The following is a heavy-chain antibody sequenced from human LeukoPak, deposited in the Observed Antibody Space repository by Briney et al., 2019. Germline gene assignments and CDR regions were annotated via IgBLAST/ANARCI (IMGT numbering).Heavy chain of an antibody. Sequence: ASVKVSCKASGYTFTGYYMHWVRQAPGQGLEWMGWINPNSGGTNYAQKFQGRVTMTEDTSTDTAYMELSSLRSEDTAVYYCTTDGRRGGFGELLQFDPWGQGTLVTVSS. CDR1: GYTFTGYY. D-gene: IGHD3-10*01. V-gene: IGHV1-2*02. CDR3: TTDGRRGGFGELLQFDP. CDR2: INPNSGGT. J-gene: IGHJ5*02.